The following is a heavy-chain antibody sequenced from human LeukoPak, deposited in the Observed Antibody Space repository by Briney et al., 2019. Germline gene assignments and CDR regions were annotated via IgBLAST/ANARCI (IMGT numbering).Heavy chain of an antibody. D-gene: IGHD3-22*01. V-gene: IGHV3-53*01. CDR3: ARDWYYYDSSGSAKVI. J-gene: IGHJ4*02. CDR2: IYSGGST. Sequence: GGSLRLSRAASGFTFSSYAMSWVRQAPGKGLEWVSVIYSGGSTYYADSVKGRFTISRDNSKNTLYLQMNSLRAEDTAVYYCARDWYYYDSSGSAKVIWGQGTLVTVSS. CDR1: GFTFSSYA.